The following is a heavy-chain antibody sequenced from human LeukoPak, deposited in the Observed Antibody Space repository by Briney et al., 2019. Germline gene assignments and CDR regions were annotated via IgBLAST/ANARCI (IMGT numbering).Heavy chain of an antibody. J-gene: IGHJ2*01. Sequence: SVKVSCKASGGTFSSYAISWVRQAPGQGLEWVGGIIPIFGTANYAQKFQGRVTITTDESTSTAYMELSSLRSEDTAVYYCARGARIAVAGDYWYFDLWGRGTLVTVSS. CDR1: GGTFSSYA. D-gene: IGHD6-19*01. CDR2: IIPIFGTA. CDR3: ARGARIAVAGDYWYFDL. V-gene: IGHV1-69*05.